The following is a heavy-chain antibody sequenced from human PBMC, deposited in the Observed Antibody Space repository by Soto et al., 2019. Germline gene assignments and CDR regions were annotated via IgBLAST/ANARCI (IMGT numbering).Heavy chain of an antibody. CDR1: GYTFTSYG. Sequence: QVQLVQSGAEVKKPGASVKVSCKASGYTFTSYGISWVRQAPGQGLEWMGWISAYNGNTNYSQKLQGRVTMTTDTSTSTGYMELRSLRSDDTAVYNCAKDPNWNYASPATFDPWGQGTLVIVSS. CDR3: AKDPNWNYASPATFDP. CDR2: ISAYNGNT. D-gene: IGHD1-7*01. V-gene: IGHV1-18*01. J-gene: IGHJ5*02.